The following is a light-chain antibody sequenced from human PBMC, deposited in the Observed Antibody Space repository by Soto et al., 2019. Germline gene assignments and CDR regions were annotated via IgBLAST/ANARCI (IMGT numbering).Light chain of an antibody. CDR2: GAS. CDR1: QSVSSD. Sequence: EIVKTQSPATLSLSPGESATLSCRAGQSVSSDLAWYQQKPGQAPRLLIYGASTRASGIPDRFSGSGSGTEFTLTISSLQSEDFAVYYCQQYNNWPPYTFGQGTKLEIK. CDR3: QQYNNWPPYT. J-gene: IGKJ2*01. V-gene: IGKV3-15*01.